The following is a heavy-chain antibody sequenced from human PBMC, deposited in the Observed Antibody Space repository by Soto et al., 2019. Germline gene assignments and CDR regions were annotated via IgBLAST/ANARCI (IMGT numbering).Heavy chain of an antibody. CDR3: ARSWNYYYYYGMDV. D-gene: IGHD3-3*01. V-gene: IGHV3-21*01. CDR2: ISSSSSYI. CDR1: GFTFSSYS. J-gene: IGHJ6*02. Sequence: EVQLVESGGGLVKPGGSLRLSCAASGFTFSSYSMNWVRQAPGKGLEWVSSISSSSSYIYYADSVKGRFTISRDNAKNSLYLQMNSLSAEDTAVYDCARSWNYYYYYGMDVWGQGTTVTVSS.